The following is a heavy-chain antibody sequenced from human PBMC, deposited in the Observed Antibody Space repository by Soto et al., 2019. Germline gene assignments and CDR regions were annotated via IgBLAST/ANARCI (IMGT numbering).Heavy chain of an antibody. Sequence: EVQLVESGGGLVQPGRSLRLSCAASGFTFDDYAMHWVRQAPGKGLEWVSGISWNSGSIGYADSVKGRFTISRDNAKNSLYLXMNSLRAEDTALYYCAKXRXXDSYYYYMDVWGKGTTVTVPS. CDR1: GFTFDDYA. J-gene: IGHJ6*03. V-gene: IGHV3-9*01. D-gene: IGHD3-3*01. CDR2: ISWNSGSI. CDR3: AKXRXXDSYYYYMDV.